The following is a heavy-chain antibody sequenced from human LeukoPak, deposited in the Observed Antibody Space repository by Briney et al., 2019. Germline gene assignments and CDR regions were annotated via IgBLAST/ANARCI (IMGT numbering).Heavy chain of an antibody. CDR2: MSYSGST. V-gene: IGHV4-39*01. Sequence: PSETLSLTCTVSGGSISGTTYHWGWIRQPPGKGLDWIGGMSYSGSTHYNPSLKSRVAISVDTSKNQFSLNLNSVTAADTAVYYCARIRATGLPDYWGQGTLLTVSS. CDR1: GGSISGTTYH. CDR3: ARIRATGLPDY. D-gene: IGHD1-1*01. J-gene: IGHJ4*02.